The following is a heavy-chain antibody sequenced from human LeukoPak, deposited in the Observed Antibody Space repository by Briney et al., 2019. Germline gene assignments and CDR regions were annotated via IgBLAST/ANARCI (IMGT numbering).Heavy chain of an antibody. CDR3: ARPAGGRSSWYGFDY. V-gene: IGHV4-39*07. Sequence: SETLSLTCTVSGGSISSSSYYWGWIRQPPGKGLEWIGSIYYSGSTYYNPSLKSRVTISVDTSKNQFSLKLSSVTAADTAVYYCARPAGGRSSWYGFDYWGQGTLVTVSS. CDR2: IYYSGST. J-gene: IGHJ4*02. CDR1: GGSISSSSYY. D-gene: IGHD6-13*01.